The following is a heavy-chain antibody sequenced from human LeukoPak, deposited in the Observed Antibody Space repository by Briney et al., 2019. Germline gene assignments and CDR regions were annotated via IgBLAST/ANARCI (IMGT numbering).Heavy chain of an antibody. V-gene: IGHV3-66*01. CDR3: ARAVTADAFDI. J-gene: IGHJ3*02. D-gene: IGHD2-21*02. CDR2: IYTRGRT. Sequence: GGSLRLSCAASGFTVSSNYMTWVRQAPGKGLEWVSVIYTRGRTYYADSVKGRFTISRDISRNTLYLQMNSLRAEDTAVYYCARAVTADAFDIWGQGTMVTVSS. CDR1: GFTVSSNY.